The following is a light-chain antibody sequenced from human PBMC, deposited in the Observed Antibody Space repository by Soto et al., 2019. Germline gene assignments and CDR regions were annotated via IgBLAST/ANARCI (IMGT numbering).Light chain of an antibody. CDR1: SSNIGAGYD. CDR3: QSYDHSLGGSGV. V-gene: IGLV1-40*01. J-gene: IGLJ1*01. Sequence: QSVLTQPPSVSGAPGQRVTISCTGSSSNIGAGYDVQWYQQLPGTAPKLLIYGNNNRPSGVPDRFSGSKSGTSASLAITGLRAEDEADYFCQSYDHSLGGSGVFGTGTKLTVL. CDR2: GNN.